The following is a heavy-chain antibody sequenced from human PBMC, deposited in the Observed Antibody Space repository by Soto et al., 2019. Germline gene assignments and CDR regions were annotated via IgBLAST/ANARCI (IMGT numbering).Heavy chain of an antibody. CDR3: ARARCSSGQCYYFDY. CDR1: GFTFSSYN. V-gene: IGHV3-64*02. CDR2: ISRSGDRT. J-gene: IGHJ4*02. D-gene: IGHD2-15*01. Sequence: EVQLVESGEGLVQPGGSLGLSCAASGFTFSSYNIHWIRQAPGKGLEFVSAISRSGDRTYYADSVKGRFTITRDNSKNTVWLQMGSLRAEDMAVYYCARARCSSGQCYYFDYWGRGALVSVSS.